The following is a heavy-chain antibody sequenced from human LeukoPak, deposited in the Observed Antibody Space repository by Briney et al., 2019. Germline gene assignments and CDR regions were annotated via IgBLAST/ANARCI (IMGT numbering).Heavy chain of an antibody. Sequence: GGSLRLSCAASGFTFSSYSMNWVRQAPGKGLEWVAVISYDGSNKYYADSVKGRFTISRDNSKNTLYLQMNSLRAEDTAVYYCAKLFSPRITMVRGVILDYWGQGTLVTVSS. CDR3: AKLFSPRITMVRGVILDY. J-gene: IGHJ4*02. CDR2: ISYDGSNK. D-gene: IGHD3-10*01. CDR1: GFTFSSYS. V-gene: IGHV3-30*18.